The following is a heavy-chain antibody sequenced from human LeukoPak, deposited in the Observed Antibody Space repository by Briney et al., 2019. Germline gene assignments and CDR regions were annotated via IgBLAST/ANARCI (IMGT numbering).Heavy chain of an antibody. D-gene: IGHD5-18*01. Sequence: SETLSLTCTVYGGSFSGYYWSWIRQPPGKGLEWIGEINHSGSTNYNPSLKGRVTISVDTSKNQFALKLSSVTAADTAVYYCARLLTAMAHNWGQGTLVTVSS. CDR1: GGSFSGYY. V-gene: IGHV4-34*01. J-gene: IGHJ4*02. CDR3: ARLLTAMAHN. CDR2: INHSGST.